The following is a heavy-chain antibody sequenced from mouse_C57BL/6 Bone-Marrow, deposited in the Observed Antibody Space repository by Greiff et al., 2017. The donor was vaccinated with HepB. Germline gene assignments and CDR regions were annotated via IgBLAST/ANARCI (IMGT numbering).Heavy chain of an antibody. CDR3: ARRDGYYYYAMDY. Sequence: EVMLVESGGGLVQPGGSLKLSCAASGFTFSDYYMYWVRQTPEKRLEWVAYISNGGGSTYYPDTVKGRFTISRDNAKNTLYLQMSRLKSEDTAMYYCARRDGYYYYAMDYWGQGTSVTVSS. CDR2: ISNGGGST. V-gene: IGHV5-12*01. CDR1: GFTFSDYY. D-gene: IGHD2-3*01. J-gene: IGHJ4*01.